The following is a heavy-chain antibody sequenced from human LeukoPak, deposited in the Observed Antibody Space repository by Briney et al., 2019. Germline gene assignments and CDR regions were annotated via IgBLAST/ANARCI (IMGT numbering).Heavy chain of an antibody. V-gene: IGHV1-69*16. CDR3: ARVDIVVVPAERYTFDY. CDR1: GGTFSSYT. Sequence: SVKVSCKASGGTFSSYTISWVRQAPGQGLEWMGRIIPILGIANYAQKFQGRVTITTDESTSTAYMELSSLRSEDTAVYYCARVDIVVVPAERYTFDYWGQGTLVTVSS. D-gene: IGHD2-2*03. J-gene: IGHJ4*02. CDR2: IIPILGIA.